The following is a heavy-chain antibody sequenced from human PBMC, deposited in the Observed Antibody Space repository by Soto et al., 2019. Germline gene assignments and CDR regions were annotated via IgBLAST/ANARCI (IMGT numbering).Heavy chain of an antibody. CDR2: ISAYNGYT. D-gene: IGHD2-15*01. CDR1: GYTFTSYG. Sequence: ASVKVSCKPSGYTFTSYGISWVRQAPGQGLEWMGWISAYNGYTNYAQKLRGRVTMTTDTSTSTAYMELRGLRSDDTAVYYCARGKYCSGGSCYFRPLAEYFQHWGQGTLVTVSS. CDR3: ARGKYCSGGSCYFRPLAEYFQH. J-gene: IGHJ1*01. V-gene: IGHV1-18*01.